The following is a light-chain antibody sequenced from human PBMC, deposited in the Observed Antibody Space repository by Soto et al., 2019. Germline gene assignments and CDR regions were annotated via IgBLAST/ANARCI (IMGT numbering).Light chain of an antibody. Sequence: EIVLTQSPATLSLSPGERVTLSCRASETLISFLAWYQQKPGQAPRLLIYGASTRATGVPARVSGSGSATDVTLTISSLQSEGFGVDYGQRDSDWPFAVGGGTKLEI. CDR3: QRDSDWPFA. J-gene: IGKJ2*01. CDR1: ETLISF. CDR2: GAS. V-gene: IGKV3-15*01.